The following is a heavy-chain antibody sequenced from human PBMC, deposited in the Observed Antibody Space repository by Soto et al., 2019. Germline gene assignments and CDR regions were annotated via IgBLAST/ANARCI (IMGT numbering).Heavy chain of an antibody. CDR3: ARAASGIEYYYDSSRYYYYYGMDV. J-gene: IGHJ6*02. D-gene: IGHD3-22*01. V-gene: IGHV1-69*13. CDR2: IIPIFGTA. CDR1: GGTFSSYA. Sequence: ASVKVSCKASGGTFSSYAISWVRQAPGQGLEWMGGIIPIFGTANYAQKFQGRVTITADESTSTAYMELSSLRSEDTAVYYCARAASGIEYYYDSSRYYYYYGMDVWGQGTTVTVYS.